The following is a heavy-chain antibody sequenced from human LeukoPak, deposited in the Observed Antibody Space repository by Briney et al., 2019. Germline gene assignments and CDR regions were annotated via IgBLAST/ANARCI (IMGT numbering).Heavy chain of an antibody. Sequence: SETLSLIRNVSGGSLSSYHWSWIRQPAGKGLEWIGRIYNTGSTNYNPSLKSRVTLSLDTSKNQVSLKLSSVTAADTAVYFCARDRGPYCSGGSCFDYWGQGILVTVSS. J-gene: IGHJ4*02. CDR1: GGSLSSYH. D-gene: IGHD2-15*01. CDR3: ARDRGPYCSGGSCFDY. CDR2: IYNTGST. V-gene: IGHV4-4*07.